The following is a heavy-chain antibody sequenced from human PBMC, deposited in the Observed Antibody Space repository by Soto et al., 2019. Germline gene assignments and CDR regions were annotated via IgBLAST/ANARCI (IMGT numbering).Heavy chain of an antibody. V-gene: IGHV4-34*01. J-gene: IGHJ4*02. CDR2: INHTGGS. CDR1: GGSFSGYY. CDR3: AREVGYYSATRRNLYFDY. D-gene: IGHD2-2*01. Sequence: SETLSLTCAVSGGSFSGYYWSWVRQPPGKGLEWIGDINHTGGSNYNPSLKSRVMISVDTAKTQFSLNVTSVTAADTAVYYCAREVGYYSATRRNLYFDYWGPGTLVTVSS.